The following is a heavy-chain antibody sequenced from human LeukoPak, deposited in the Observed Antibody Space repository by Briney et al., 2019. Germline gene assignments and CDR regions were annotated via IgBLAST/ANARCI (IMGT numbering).Heavy chain of an antibody. CDR1: GYTFTGYY. D-gene: IGHD2-15*01. Sequence: ASVKVSCKASGYTFTGYYMHWVRQAPGQGLEWMGWISAYNGNTNYAQKLQGRVTMTTDTSTSTAYMGLRSLRSDDTAVYYCARVLGYCSGGSCYTFDYWGQGTLVTVSS. J-gene: IGHJ4*02. CDR3: ARVLGYCSGGSCYTFDY. V-gene: IGHV1-18*04. CDR2: ISAYNGNT.